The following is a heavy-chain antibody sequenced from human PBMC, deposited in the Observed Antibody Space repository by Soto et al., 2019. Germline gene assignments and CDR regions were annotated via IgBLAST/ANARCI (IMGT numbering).Heavy chain of an antibody. CDR2: INHSGST. J-gene: IGHJ4*02. V-gene: IGHV4-34*01. CDR1: GGSFSGYY. Sequence: SETLSLTCAVYGGSFSGYYWSWIRQPPGKGLEWIGEINHSGSTNYNPSLKSRVTISVDTSKNQFSPKLSSVTAADTAVYYCARAPHFTYYYDSSGYGRYYFDYWGQGTLVTVSS. D-gene: IGHD3-22*01. CDR3: ARAPHFTYYYDSSGYGRYYFDY.